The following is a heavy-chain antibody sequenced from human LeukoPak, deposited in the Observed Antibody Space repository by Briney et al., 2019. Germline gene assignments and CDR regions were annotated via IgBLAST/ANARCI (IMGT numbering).Heavy chain of an antibody. V-gene: IGHV4-34*01. D-gene: IGHD6-19*01. J-gene: IGHJ6*02. CDR3: ARGRYSSGWFNYYGMDV. CDR2: INHSGST. CDR1: GGSFSGYY. Sequence: SETLSLTCAVYGGSFSGYYWSWIRQPPGKGPEWIGEINHSGSTNYNPSLKSRVTISVDTSKNQFSLKLSSVSAADTAVYYCARGRYSSGWFNYYGMDVWGQGTTVTVSS.